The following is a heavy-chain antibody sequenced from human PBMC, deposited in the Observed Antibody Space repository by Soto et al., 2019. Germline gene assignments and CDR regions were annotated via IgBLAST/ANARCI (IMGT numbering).Heavy chain of an antibody. CDR1: GYTFTSYG. CDR2: ISAYNGNT. V-gene: IGHV1-18*01. CDR3: ARDAGVSGELYS. D-gene: IGHD1-26*01. J-gene: IGHJ4*02. Sequence: QVQLVQSGAEVKKPGASVKVSCKASGYTFTSYGISWVRQAPGQGLEWMGWISAYNGNTNNAQKLQGRVTTTTATATSTAYLEPTSLRSDDTAVYYCARDAGVSGELYSWGQVTLVTVSS.